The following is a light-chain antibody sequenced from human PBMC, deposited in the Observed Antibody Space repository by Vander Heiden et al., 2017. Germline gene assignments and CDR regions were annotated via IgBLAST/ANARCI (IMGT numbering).Light chain of an antibody. CDR2: GAS. CDR1: QSVSSN. V-gene: IGKV3-15*01. Sequence: EIVMTQPPATLSVSPGERATLSCRASQSVSSNLAWYQQKPGQAPRLLIHGASTRATGIPARFSGRGSGTEFTLTISILQSEDFAIYFCQHYNYEPPWTFGPGTKVEIK. CDR3: QHYNYEPPWT. J-gene: IGKJ1*01.